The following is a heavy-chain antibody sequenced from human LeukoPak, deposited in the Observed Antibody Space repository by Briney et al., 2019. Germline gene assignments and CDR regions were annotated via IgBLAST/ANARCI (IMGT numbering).Heavy chain of an antibody. D-gene: IGHD3-22*01. Sequence: SETLSLTCTVSGGSISSYYWSWIRQPAGKGLEWIGRIYSSGSTNYNPSLKSRVTMSVDTSKNQFSLKLSSVTAADTAVYYCAREGSYYDSSGYPYFDYWGQGTLVTVSS. CDR3: AREGSYYDSSGYPYFDY. V-gene: IGHV4-4*07. CDR2: IYSSGST. CDR1: GGSISSYY. J-gene: IGHJ4*02.